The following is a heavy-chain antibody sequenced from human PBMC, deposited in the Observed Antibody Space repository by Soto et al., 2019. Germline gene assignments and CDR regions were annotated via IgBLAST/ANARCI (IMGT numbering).Heavy chain of an antibody. CDR2: ISYDGSNK. V-gene: IGHV3-30*03. J-gene: IGHJ6*02. CDR3: ARCRPYGMDV. CDR1: GFTFSSYG. Sequence: PGGSLRLSCAASGFTFSSYGMHWVRQAPGKGLEWVAVISYDGSNKYYADSVKGRFTISRDNSKNTLYLQMNSLRAEDTAVYYCARCRPYGMDVWGQGTTVTVSS.